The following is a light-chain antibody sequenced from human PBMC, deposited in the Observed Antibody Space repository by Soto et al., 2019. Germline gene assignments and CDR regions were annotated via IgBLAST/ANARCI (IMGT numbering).Light chain of an antibody. V-gene: IGLV1-44*01. Sequence: QSVLTQPPSVSAAPGQKVTISCSGSSSNIGIITVNWYQQLPGTAPKVLIYTDNERPSGVPDRFSGSKSGTSASLAINGLQSGDEADYYCGAWDESVNGYVFGTGTKVTVL. CDR2: TDN. J-gene: IGLJ1*01. CDR1: SSNIGIIT. CDR3: GAWDESVNGYV.